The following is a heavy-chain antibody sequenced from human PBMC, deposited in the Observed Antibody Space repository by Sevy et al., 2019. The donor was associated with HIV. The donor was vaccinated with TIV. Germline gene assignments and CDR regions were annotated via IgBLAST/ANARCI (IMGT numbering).Heavy chain of an antibody. CDR1: GFTFSSYA. V-gene: IGHV3-30-3*01. Sequence: GESLKISCAASGFTFSSYAMHWVRQAPGKGLEWVAVISYDGSNKYYADSVKGRFTISRDNSKNTLYQQMDGLRSEDTALYYCARDDEPDYYYFDMDVWGQGTTVTVSS. CDR3: ARDDEPDYYYFDMDV. J-gene: IGHJ6*02. CDR2: ISYDGSNK.